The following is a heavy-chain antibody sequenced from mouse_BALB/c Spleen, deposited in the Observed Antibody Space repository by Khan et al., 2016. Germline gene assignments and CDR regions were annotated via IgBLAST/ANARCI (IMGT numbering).Heavy chain of an antibody. CDR3: ARGDY. CDR2: ISSGSSTI. J-gene: IGHJ2*01. CDR1: GFTFSRFG. V-gene: IGHV5-17*02. Sequence: EVELVESGGGLVQPGGSRKLSCAASGFTFSRFGMHWVRQAPEKGLEWVAYISSGSSTIYYADTLKGRFTISRDDPKNARFLEMTSRGAEDAAMYHCARGDYWGQGTTLTVYS.